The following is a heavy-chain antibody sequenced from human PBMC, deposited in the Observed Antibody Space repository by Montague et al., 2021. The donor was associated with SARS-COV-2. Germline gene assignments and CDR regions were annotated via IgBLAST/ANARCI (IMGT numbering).Heavy chain of an antibody. CDR1: GGSTTNYY. D-gene: IGHD3-22*01. J-gene: IGHJ5*01. Sequence: SETLSLTCTVSGGSTTNYYWSWIRQPPGKGLEWIGRIHAGGISTXNPSLETRVTMSVDTSKNQFSLKLSSVTAADTAVYYCARGRFYYDSGGLGSWGQGTLVTVSS. CDR3: ARGRFYYDSGGLGS. CDR2: IHAGGIS. V-gene: IGHV4-4*07.